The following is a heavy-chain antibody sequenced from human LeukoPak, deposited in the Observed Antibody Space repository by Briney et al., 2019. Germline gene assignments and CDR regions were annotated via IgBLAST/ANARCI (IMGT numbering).Heavy chain of an antibody. D-gene: IGHD3-16*01. J-gene: IGHJ4*02. CDR2: IWYDGSNK. V-gene: IGHV3-33*01. Sequence: GRSLRLSCAASEFTFSSSGRHWVRQAPGKGLEWVALIWYDGSNKYYADSVKGRFTISRDNSKNTLYLQMNSLRAEDTAVYYCARAAGDTFFDYWGQGTLVTVSS. CDR3: ARAAGDTFFDY. CDR1: EFTFSSSG.